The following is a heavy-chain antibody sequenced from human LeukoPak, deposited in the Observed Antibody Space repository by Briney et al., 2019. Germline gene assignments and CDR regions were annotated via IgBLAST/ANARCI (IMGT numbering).Heavy chain of an antibody. CDR3: ARVVAARPAWFDP. CDR1: GGSISSSSYY. Sequence: PSETLSLTCTVSGGSISSSSYYWGWIRQPPGKGREWIGSIYYSGSTYYNPSLKSRVTISVDTSKNQFSLKLSSVTAADTAVYYCARVVAARPAWFDPWGQGTLVTVSS. D-gene: IGHD6-6*01. V-gene: IGHV4-39*01. CDR2: IYYSGST. J-gene: IGHJ5*02.